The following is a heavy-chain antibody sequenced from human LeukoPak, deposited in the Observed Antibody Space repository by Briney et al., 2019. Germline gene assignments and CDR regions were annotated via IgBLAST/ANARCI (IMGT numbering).Heavy chain of an antibody. CDR3: ARALGATPSNLFDP. CDR2: INHSGST. Sequence: IPSETLSLTCAVYGGPFSGYYWSWIRQPPGKGLEWIGEINHSGSTNYNPSLKSRVTISVDTSKNQFSLKLSSVTAADTAVYYCARALGATPSNLFDPWGQGTLVTVSS. D-gene: IGHD5-12*01. CDR1: GGPFSGYY. J-gene: IGHJ5*02. V-gene: IGHV4-34*01.